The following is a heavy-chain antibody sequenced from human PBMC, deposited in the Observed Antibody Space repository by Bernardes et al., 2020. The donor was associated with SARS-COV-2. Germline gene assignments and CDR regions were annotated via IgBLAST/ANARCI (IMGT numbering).Heavy chain of an antibody. J-gene: IGHJ5*02. V-gene: IGHV4-39*07. D-gene: IGHD2-2*01. Sequence: SETLSLTCTVSGGSISSSSYYWGWIRQPPGKGLEWIGSIYYSGSTYYNPSLKSRVTISVDTSKNQFSLKLSSVTAADTAVYYCARDSYCSSTSCYPDWFVPWGQGTLVTVSS. CDR2: IYYSGST. CDR1: GGSISSSSYY. CDR3: ARDSYCSSTSCYPDWFVP.